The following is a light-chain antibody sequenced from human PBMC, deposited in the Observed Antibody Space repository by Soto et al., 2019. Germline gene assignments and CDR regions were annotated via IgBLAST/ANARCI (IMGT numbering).Light chain of an antibody. J-gene: IGKJ1*01. CDR2: DAS. V-gene: IGKV3-11*01. CDR1: QSVSTY. Sequence: EIVLTQSPATLSLSPGERATLSCRASQSVSTYLTWFQQKPGQAPRLLMYDASKRATGTPARFSGSGSGTDFTLTISSLEPEDFAVYYCQQRSNWPRTFGQGTKVDIK. CDR3: QQRSNWPRT.